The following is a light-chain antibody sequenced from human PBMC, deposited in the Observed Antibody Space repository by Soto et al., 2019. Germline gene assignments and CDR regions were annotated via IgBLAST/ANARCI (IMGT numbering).Light chain of an antibody. CDR3: QHYGGSPRT. CDR1: PSVTNF. Sequence: EIVLTQSPATLSLSPGERSTLSCRASPSVTNFLAWYQQKPGQXPRXXIYGASRRATGIPDRFSGSGSGADLTLTITRLQPEDFEVYDCQHYGGSPRTFGQGTKVDIK. V-gene: IGKV3-20*01. J-gene: IGKJ1*01. CDR2: GAS.